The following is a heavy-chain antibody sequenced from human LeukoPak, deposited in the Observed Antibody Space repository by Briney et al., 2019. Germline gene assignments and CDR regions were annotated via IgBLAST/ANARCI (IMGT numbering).Heavy chain of an antibody. J-gene: IGHJ4*02. CDR1: GFTFSSYG. D-gene: IGHD2-8*01. CDR3: ATPQGLNLLFDY. CDR2: ISYDGSNK. Sequence: GGSLRLSCAASGFTFSSYGMHWVRQAPGKGLEWVAVISYDGSNKYYADSVKGRFTISRDNSKNTLYLQMNILRAEDTAVYYCATPQGLNLLFDYWGQGTLVTVSS. V-gene: IGHV3-30*03.